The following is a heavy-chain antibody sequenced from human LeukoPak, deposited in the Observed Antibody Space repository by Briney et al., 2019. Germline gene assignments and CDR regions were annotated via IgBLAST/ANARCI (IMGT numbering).Heavy chain of an antibody. Sequence: ASEKVSCKASGYTFTGYYMHWVRQAPGQGLEWMGWINPNSGGTNYAQKFQGWVTMTRDTSISTAYMELSRLRSDDTAVYYCARDSGGGGNWFDPWGQGTLVTVSS. CDR1: GYTFTGYY. D-gene: IGHD2-15*01. J-gene: IGHJ5*02. CDR2: INPNSGGT. CDR3: ARDSGGGGNWFDP. V-gene: IGHV1-2*04.